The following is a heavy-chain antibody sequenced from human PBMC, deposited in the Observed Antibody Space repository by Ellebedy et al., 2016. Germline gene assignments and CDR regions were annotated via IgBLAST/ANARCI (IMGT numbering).Heavy chain of an antibody. D-gene: IGHD2-2*01. Sequence: SETLSLTCTVSGGSISSYYWSWIRQPPGKRLEWIGYISYSGTTNYNPSLKSRVTISSDTSKRQFSLKLSSVTAADTAVYYCARGGHTIHGLIMPYYFDYWGQGNLVTVS. CDR2: ISYSGTT. J-gene: IGHJ4*02. CDR1: GGSISSYY. V-gene: IGHV4-59*01. CDR3: ARGGHTIHGLIMPYYFDY.